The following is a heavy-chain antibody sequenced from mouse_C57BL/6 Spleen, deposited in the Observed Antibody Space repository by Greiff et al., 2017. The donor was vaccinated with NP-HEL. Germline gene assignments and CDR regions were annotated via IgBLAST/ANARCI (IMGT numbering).Heavy chain of an antibody. CDR3: AIITTVVARGDYFDY. V-gene: IGHV5-17*01. CDR1: GFTFSDYG. D-gene: IGHD1-1*01. CDR2: ISSGSSTI. J-gene: IGHJ2*01. Sequence: EVKLMESGGGLVKPGGSLKLSCAASGFTFSDYGMHWVRQAPEKGLEWVAYISSGSSTIYYADTVKGRFTISRDNAKNTLFLQMTSLRSEDTAMYYCAIITTVVARGDYFDYWGQGTTLTVSS.